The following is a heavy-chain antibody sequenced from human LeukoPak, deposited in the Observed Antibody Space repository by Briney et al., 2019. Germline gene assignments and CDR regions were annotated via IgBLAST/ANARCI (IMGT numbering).Heavy chain of an antibody. D-gene: IGHD1-26*01. J-gene: IGHJ6*03. V-gene: IGHV1-8*01. CDR2: MNPNSGNT. CDR3: ARDLVVGATTKSYYYYYYMDV. Sequence: GASVKVSCKASGYTFTSYDINWVRQATGQGLEWMGWMNPNSGNTGYAQKFQGRVTMTRNTSISTAYMELSSLRSEDTAVYYCARDLVVGATTKSYYYYYYMDVWGKGTTVTVSS. CDR1: GYTFTSYD.